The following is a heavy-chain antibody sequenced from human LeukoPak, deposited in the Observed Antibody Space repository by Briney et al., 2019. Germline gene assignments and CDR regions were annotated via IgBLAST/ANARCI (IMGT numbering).Heavy chain of an antibody. J-gene: IGHJ4*02. CDR1: GGSFSGYY. CDR2: INHSGST. D-gene: IGHD3-3*01. Sequence: PSETLSLTCAVYGGSFSGYYWSWIRQPPGKGLEWIGEINHSGSTNCNPSLKSRVTISVDTSKNQFSLKLSSVTAADTAVYYCARWKTYYDFWSGYFSVPRGRGFDYWGQGTLVTVSS. V-gene: IGHV4-34*01. CDR3: ARWKTYYDFWSGYFSVPRGRGFDY.